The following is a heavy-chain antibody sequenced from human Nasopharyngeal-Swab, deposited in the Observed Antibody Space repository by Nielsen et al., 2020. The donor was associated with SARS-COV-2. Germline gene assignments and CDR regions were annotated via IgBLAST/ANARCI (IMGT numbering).Heavy chain of an antibody. CDR2: INPSGGST. CDR1: GYTFTSYY. D-gene: IGHD3-10*01. Sequence: ASVKVSCKASGYTFTSYYMHWVRQAPGQGLEWMGIINPSGGSTSYAQKFQGRVTMTRDTSTSTVYMELSSLRSEDTAVYFCARDRIRLRDYITMVRGVVPYGMDVWGQGTTVTVSS. CDR3: ARDRIRLRDYITMVRGVVPYGMDV. J-gene: IGHJ6*02. V-gene: IGHV1-46*01.